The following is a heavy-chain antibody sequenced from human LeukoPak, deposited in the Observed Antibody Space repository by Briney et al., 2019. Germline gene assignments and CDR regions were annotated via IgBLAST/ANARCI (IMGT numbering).Heavy chain of an antibody. J-gene: IGHJ6*03. CDR2: ISSEGKDR. CDR3: ARQASALQYYYNYMDV. V-gene: IGHV3-30*01. Sequence: GGSLRLSCAASGFTVSNSAIHWVRQAPGKGLEWVSFISSEGKDRNYVESVKGRFIISRDNSKNTMDLQMNSLRPEDTAVYYCARQASALQYYYNYMDVWGKGTTVIVSS. CDR1: GFTVSNSA. D-gene: IGHD6-19*01.